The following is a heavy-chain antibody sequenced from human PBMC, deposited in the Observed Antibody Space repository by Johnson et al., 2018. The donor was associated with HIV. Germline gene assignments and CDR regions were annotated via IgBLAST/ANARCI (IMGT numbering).Heavy chain of an antibody. D-gene: IGHD1-26*01. CDR1: GFTFSSYA. J-gene: IGHJ3*02. Sequence: VQLVESGGGLVQPGGSLRLSCAVSGFTFSSYAMSWVRQAPGKGLEWVSAISGSGGSTYYADSVKGRFTISRDNSKNTLYLQMNSPRVEDTAVYYCARVRSGRENAFDIWGQGTMVTVSS. V-gene: IGHV3-23*04. CDR2: ISGSGGST. CDR3: ARVRSGRENAFDI.